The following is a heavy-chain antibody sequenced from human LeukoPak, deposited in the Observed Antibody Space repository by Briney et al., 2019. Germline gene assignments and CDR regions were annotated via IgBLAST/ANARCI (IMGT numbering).Heavy chain of an antibody. CDR3: VRDFNWAFDY. CDR1: GFIFISHG. J-gene: IGHJ4*02. V-gene: IGHV3-30*02. CDR2: IRADGSDK. Sequence: PGGSLRLSCAASGFIFISHGMHWARQAPDKGLEWVAMIRADGSDKWYAESMKGRFSISRDNSRNMVYLQMNSLRPEDTAVYYCVRDFNWAFDYWGQGTLVTVSS. D-gene: IGHD1-1*01.